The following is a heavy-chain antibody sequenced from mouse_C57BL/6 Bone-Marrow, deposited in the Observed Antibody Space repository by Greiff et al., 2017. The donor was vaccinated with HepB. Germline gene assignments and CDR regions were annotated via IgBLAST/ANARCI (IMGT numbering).Heavy chain of an antibody. Sequence: VQLQQSGAELVKPGASVRLSCPASGFNFKDYNMHWVKQRTEKGREWVGRIVPEDGETKYAPKFQGKATITADTSSNKAYRQLSSLTSEDTAVYYCARVYYYGGTFAYWGQGTLVTVSA. J-gene: IGHJ3*01. CDR2: IVPEDGET. CDR3: ARVYYYGGTFAY. CDR1: GFNFKDYN. D-gene: IGHD1-1*01. V-gene: IGHV14-2*01.